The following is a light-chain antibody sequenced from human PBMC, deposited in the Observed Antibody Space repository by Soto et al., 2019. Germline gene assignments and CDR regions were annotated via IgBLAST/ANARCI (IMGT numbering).Light chain of an antibody. Sequence: QSVMTQPPSVSAAPGQKVTSSCSGSSSNIGGNSVSWYQQLPGTAPKLLIYDDNKRPSGIPDRFSGSKSGTSANLGITGFQTGDEADYYCGSWDSSLSAYVFGTGTKLTVL. J-gene: IGLJ1*01. CDR2: DDN. CDR3: GSWDSSLSAYV. CDR1: SSNIGGNS. V-gene: IGLV1-51*01.